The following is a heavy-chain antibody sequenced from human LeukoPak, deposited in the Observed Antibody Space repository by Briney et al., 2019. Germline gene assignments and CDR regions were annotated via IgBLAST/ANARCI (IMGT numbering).Heavy chain of an antibody. CDR1: GGTFSTFG. J-gene: IGHJ6*02. V-gene: IGHV1-69*04. CDR2: IIPVLGTT. Sequence: ASVKVSCKASGGTFSTFGISWVRQAPGQGLESLGRIIPVLGTTKYAQKFQGRVTITADKSTSTAYMALSSLTSEDTAVYYCARVHDDYYYGMDVWGQGTTVTVSS. D-gene: IGHD5-12*01. CDR3: ARVHDDYYYGMDV.